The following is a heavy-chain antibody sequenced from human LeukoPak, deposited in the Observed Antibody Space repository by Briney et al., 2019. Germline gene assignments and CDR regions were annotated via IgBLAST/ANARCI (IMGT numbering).Heavy chain of an antibody. CDR1: GGSINNYY. CDR2: IYYSGNT. D-gene: IGHD6-19*01. CDR3: ARRRAGRDWFDP. Sequence: SETLSLTCTVPGGSINNYYWSWIRQPPGQGLEWIGSIYYSGNTYYNPSLKSRVTISVDTSKNQFSLKLSSVTASDTAVYYCARRRAGRDWFDPWGQGTLVTVSS. V-gene: IGHV4-39*01. J-gene: IGHJ5*02.